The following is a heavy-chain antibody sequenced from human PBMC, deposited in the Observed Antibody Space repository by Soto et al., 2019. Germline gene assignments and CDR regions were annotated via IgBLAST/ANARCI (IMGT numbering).Heavy chain of an antibody. CDR3: AKDSKVDSSSSAYYYYYGMDV. V-gene: IGHV3-30*18. Sequence: GGSLRLSCAASGFTFSSYGMHWVRQAPGKGLEWVAVISYDGSNKYYADSVKGRFTISRDNSKNTLYPQMNSLRAEDTAVYYCAKDSKVDSSSSAYYYYYGMDVWGQGTTVTVSS. D-gene: IGHD6-6*01. J-gene: IGHJ6*02. CDR1: GFTFSSYG. CDR2: ISYDGSNK.